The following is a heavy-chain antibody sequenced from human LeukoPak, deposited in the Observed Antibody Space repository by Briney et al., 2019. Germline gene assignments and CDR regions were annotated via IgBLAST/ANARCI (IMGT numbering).Heavy chain of an antibody. J-gene: IGHJ4*02. V-gene: IGHV3-33*01. D-gene: IGHD6-19*01. CDR3: ARDAVAVRSGYFDY. Sequence: GGSLRLSCAASGFTFSSYGMHWVRQAPGKGLELVAVIWYDGSNKYYADSVKGRFTISRDNSKNTLYLQMNSLRAEDTAVYYCARDAVAVRSGYFDYWGQGTLVTVSS. CDR2: IWYDGSNK. CDR1: GFTFSSYG.